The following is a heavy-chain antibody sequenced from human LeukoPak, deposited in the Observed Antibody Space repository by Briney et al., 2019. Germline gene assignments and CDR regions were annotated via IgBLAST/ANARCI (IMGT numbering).Heavy chain of an antibody. CDR3: ARFIAARAIFDY. CDR2: INPSSGGT. J-gene: IGHJ4*02. V-gene: IGHV1-2*02. CDR1: GYTFTGYY. Sequence: ASVKVSCKASGYTFTGYYMHWVRQAPGQGLEWMGWINPSSGGTNYAQKFQGRVTMTRDTSISTAYMELSRLRSDDTAVYYCARFIAARAIFDYWGQGTLVTVSS. D-gene: IGHD6-6*01.